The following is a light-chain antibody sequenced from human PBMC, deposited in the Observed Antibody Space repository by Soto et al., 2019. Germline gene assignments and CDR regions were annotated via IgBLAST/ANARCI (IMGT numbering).Light chain of an antibody. V-gene: IGLV1-40*01. CDR2: GNN. CDR1: SSSVGAGYD. CDR3: QSYDSSLSDVV. Sequence: QSVLTQPPSVSGAPGQRVTISCTGSSSSVGAGYDVHGYQQLPGTAPKLLIYGNNKRPSGVPDRFSGSKSGTSASLAITGLQPEDEADYYCQSYDSSLSDVVFGGGTQLTVL. J-gene: IGLJ2*01.